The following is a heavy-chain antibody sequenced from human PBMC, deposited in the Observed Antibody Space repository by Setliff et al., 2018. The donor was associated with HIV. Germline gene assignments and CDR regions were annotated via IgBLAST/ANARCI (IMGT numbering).Heavy chain of an antibody. CDR3: ARDLIWGFDY. Sequence: PGGSLRLSCAASGLSFSDHYMNWVRQSPGKGLEWVSYISGSGSGVDYADSVKGRFTVSRDNARSSLYLQLNSLRSEDTAVYYCARDLIWGFDYWGQGTPVTVSS. CDR1: GLSFSDHY. CDR2: ISGSGSGV. V-gene: IGHV3-11*01. J-gene: IGHJ4*02. D-gene: IGHD3-16*01.